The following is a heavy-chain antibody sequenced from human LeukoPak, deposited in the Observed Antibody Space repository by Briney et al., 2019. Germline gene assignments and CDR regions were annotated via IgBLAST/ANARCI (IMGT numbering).Heavy chain of an antibody. D-gene: IGHD3-16*01. Sequence: GGSLTLSCVASGFTFSSYAMSWVRHAPPRGLEWVSSLRGDGETFYADSVKGRFTRSRDDSRNMVYLHLNNLRVEDTAVYYGAKASWVSTADAVLWGQGTVVTGS. J-gene: IGHJ4*02. CDR2: LRGDGET. CDR3: AKASWVSTADAVL. CDR1: GFTFSSYA. V-gene: IGHV3-23*01.